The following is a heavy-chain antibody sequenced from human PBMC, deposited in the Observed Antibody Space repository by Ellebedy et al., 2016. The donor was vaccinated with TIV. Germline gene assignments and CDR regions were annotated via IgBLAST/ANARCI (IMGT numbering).Heavy chain of an antibody. V-gene: IGHV3-23*01. Sequence: PGGSLRLSCAASGFTVSSNYMSWVRQAPGKGLEWVSGISDSGGNTYHADSVKGRFTMSRDNSKNTLYLQMDSLKTEDTAVYYCTTDPRFSLIQPTNYYFDYWGQGTLVTVSS. J-gene: IGHJ4*02. CDR3: TTDPRFSLIQPTNYYFDY. CDR1: GFTVSSNY. CDR2: ISDSGGNT. D-gene: IGHD3-3*01.